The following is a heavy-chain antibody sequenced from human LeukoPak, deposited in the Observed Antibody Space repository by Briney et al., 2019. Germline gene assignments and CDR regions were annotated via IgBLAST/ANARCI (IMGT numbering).Heavy chain of an antibody. D-gene: IGHD4-17*01. V-gene: IGHV4-34*01. CDR2: INHSGST. Sequence: PSETLSLTCAVYGGSFSGYYWSWIRQPPGKGLEWIGEINHSGSTNYNPSLKCRVTISVDTSKNQFSLKLSSVTAADTAVYYCARGDYGDYVLQAFDIWGQGTMVTVSS. CDR3: ARGDYGDYVLQAFDI. CDR1: GGSFSGYY. J-gene: IGHJ3*02.